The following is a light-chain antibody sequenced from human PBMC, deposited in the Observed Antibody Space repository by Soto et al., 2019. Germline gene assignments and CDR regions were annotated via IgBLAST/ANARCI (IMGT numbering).Light chain of an antibody. CDR1: QSVSSY. CDR3: QHRSNWPLT. J-gene: IGKJ4*01. V-gene: IGKV3-11*01. Sequence: EIVLPQSPATLSLSPGERATLSCRASQSVSSYLAWYQQKPGQAPRLLIYDASNRATGIPARFSGSGSGTDFTLTISSLEPEDFAVYYCQHRSNWPLTFGGGTKVGIK. CDR2: DAS.